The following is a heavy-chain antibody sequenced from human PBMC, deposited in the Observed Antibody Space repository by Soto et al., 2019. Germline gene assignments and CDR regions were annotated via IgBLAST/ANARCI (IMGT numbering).Heavy chain of an antibody. Sequence: PGGSLRLSCAASGFTFSSYAMSWVRQAPGKGLEWVSAISGGGGSTYYADSVKGRFTISRDNSKNTLYLQMNSLRAEDTAVYYCAKDFPRVITGTPVVWGQGTLVTLSS. D-gene: IGHD1-20*01. J-gene: IGHJ4*02. CDR2: ISGGGGST. V-gene: IGHV3-23*01. CDR3: AKDFPRVITGTPVV. CDR1: GFTFSSYA.